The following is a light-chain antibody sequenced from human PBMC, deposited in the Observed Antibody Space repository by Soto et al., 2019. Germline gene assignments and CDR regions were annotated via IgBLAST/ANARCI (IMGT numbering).Light chain of an antibody. J-gene: IGKJ1*01. CDR2: KTS. V-gene: IGKV1-5*03. Sequence: DIQMTQSPSTLSSSVGDRVTITCRASQSIGTWLAWYQQKPGKAPKILIYKTSSIASGIPARFSGSGSGTEFTLTISSLQPDDFATYYCQQRNNYSPTFGQGTRLDIK. CDR3: QQRNNYSPT. CDR1: QSIGTW.